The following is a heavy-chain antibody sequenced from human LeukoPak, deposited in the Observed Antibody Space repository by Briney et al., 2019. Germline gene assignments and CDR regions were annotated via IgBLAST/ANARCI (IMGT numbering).Heavy chain of an antibody. V-gene: IGHV4-61*02. D-gene: IGHD3-3*01. Sequence: SLTLSLTCTVSGGSLSSGSDYWSWIRQSAGKGLEWIGRIYASGSTNYNPSLKSRVTISVDTSKNQFSLKLSSVTAADTAVYYCARSGYSNFDYWGQGTLVTVSS. CDR2: IYASGST. CDR1: GGSLSSGSDY. CDR3: ARSGYSNFDY. J-gene: IGHJ4*02.